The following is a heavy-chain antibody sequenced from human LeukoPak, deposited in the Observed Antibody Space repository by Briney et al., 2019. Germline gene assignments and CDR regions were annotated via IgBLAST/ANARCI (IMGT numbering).Heavy chain of an antibody. J-gene: IGHJ4*02. D-gene: IGHD3-10*01. CDR1: GGPISSGSYY. CDR3: ARLTFGEFSLYY. CDR2: INTSGST. Sequence: PSQTLSLTSTVSGGPISSGSYYWRWLPQPAGKGREWIGRINTSGSTNYNPSLKSRITISADTSKNQFSVKLSSVTAADTAVYYCARLTFGEFSLYYWGQGTLVTVSS. V-gene: IGHV4-61*02.